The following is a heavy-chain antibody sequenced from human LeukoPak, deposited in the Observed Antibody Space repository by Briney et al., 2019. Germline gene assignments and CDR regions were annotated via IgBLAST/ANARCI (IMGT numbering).Heavy chain of an antibody. CDR3: ARGAPDSSGYYRHFDY. CDR1: GYTFTNYD. V-gene: IGHV1-8*01. J-gene: IGHJ4*02. Sequence: ASVKVSCKASGYTFTNYDINWVRQATGQGLVWMGWMNPNSGNTGYAQKFQGRVTMTRNTSISTAYMELSSLTSEDTAVCYCARGAPDSSGYYRHFDYWAQGTLVTVSS. D-gene: IGHD3-22*01. CDR2: MNPNSGNT.